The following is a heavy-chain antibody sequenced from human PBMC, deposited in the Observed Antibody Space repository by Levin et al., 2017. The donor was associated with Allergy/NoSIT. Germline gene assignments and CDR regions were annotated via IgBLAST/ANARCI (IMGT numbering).Heavy chain of an antibody. CDR1: GGSISSGSYY. CDR3: ARGGSYYDILTGQYYYYYMDV. CDR2: IYTSGST. V-gene: IGHV4-61*02. Sequence: SETLSLTCTVSGGSISSGSYYWSWIRQPAGKGLEWIGRIYTSGSTNYNPSLKSRVTISVDTSKNQFSLKLSSVTAADTAVYYCARGGSYYDILTGQYYYYYMDVWGKGTTVTVSS. D-gene: IGHD3-9*01. J-gene: IGHJ6*03.